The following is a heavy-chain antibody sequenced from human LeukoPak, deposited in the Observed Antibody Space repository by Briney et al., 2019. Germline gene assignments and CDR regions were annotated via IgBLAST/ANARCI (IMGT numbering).Heavy chain of an antibody. CDR1: GGSISSRNW. CDR2: IHHSGST. D-gene: IGHD5-18*01. Sequence: SETLSLTCAVSGGSISSRNWWSWVRQPPGKGLEWIAEIHHSGSTNYNPSLKSRVTISVDTSKNQFSLKLSSVTAADTAVYYCARRRGIQLWWGFNWFDPWGQGTLVTVSS. J-gene: IGHJ5*02. CDR3: ARRRGIQLWWGFNWFDP. V-gene: IGHV4-4*02.